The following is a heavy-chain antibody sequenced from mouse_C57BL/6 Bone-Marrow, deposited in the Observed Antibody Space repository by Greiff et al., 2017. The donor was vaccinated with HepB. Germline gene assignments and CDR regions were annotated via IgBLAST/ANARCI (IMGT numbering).Heavy chain of an antibody. CDR1: GYTFTSYG. CDR3: ARDVDYYGSRSYY. D-gene: IGHD1-1*01. CDR2: IYPRSGNT. J-gene: IGHJ2*01. V-gene: IGHV1-81*01. Sequence: QVQLKESGAELARPGASVKLSCKASGYTFTSYGISWVKQRTGQGLEWIGEIYPRSGNTYYNEKFKGKATLTADKSSSTAYMELRSLTSEDSAVYFCARDVDYYGSRSYYWGQGTTLTVSS.